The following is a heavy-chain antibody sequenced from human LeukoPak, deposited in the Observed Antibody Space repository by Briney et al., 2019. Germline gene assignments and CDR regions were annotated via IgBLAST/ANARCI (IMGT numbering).Heavy chain of an antibody. D-gene: IGHD5-18*01. CDR1: GFTFSSYS. J-gene: IGHJ4*02. CDR3: ARDLLGYSYDAYYFDF. Sequence: TGGSLRLSCAASGFTFSSYSMNWVRQAPGKGLEWVSSISSSSSYIYYADSVKGRFTISRDNSKNTLYLQMNSLRAEDTAVYYCARDLLGYSYDAYYFDFWGQGTLVTVSS. V-gene: IGHV3-21*01. CDR2: ISSSSSYI.